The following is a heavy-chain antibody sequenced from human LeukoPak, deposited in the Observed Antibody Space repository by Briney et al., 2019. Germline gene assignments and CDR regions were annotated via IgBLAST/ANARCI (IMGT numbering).Heavy chain of an antibody. V-gene: IGHV4-30-2*01. J-gene: IGHJ4*02. CDR1: GGSISGGAYS. CDR3: ARALNTNAIDY. CDR2: IYHGGST. Sequence: NPSETLSLTCVVSGGSISGGAYSWNWIRQPPGKGLEWIGYIYHGGSTYYNPSLKSRVSISVDRSKNQFSLKLSSVTAADTAVYYCARALNTNAIDYWGQGTLVTVSS. D-gene: IGHD2-2*01.